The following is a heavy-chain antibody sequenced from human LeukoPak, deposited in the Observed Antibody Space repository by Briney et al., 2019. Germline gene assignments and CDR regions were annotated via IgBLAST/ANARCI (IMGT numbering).Heavy chain of an antibody. CDR3: AIIAASGARTADY. CDR1: GRSITSDDYY. CDR2: LSYTGGT. D-gene: IGHD6-13*01. Sequence: PSETQSLTCTVSGRSITSDDYYWTWIRQPPGKGLEWIGYLSYTGGTHYSPSLKSRVTISVDTTKNQFSLNLTSVTAADTAVFFCAIIAASGARTADYWGQGTLVTVSS. V-gene: IGHV4-30-4*01. J-gene: IGHJ4*02.